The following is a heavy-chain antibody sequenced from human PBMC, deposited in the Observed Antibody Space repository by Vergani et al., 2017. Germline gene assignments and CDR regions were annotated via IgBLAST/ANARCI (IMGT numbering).Heavy chain of an antibody. CDR2: IWYDGSNK. Sequence: VQLVESGGGLVQPGGSLRLSCAASGFTVSSNYMSWVRQAPGKGLEWVAVIWYDGSNKYYADSVKGRFTISRDNSKNTLYLQMNSLRAEDTAVYYCAKAKYGSGSYLGYFDYWGQGTLVTVSS. CDR1: GFTVSSNY. D-gene: IGHD3-10*01. CDR3: AKAKYGSGSYLGYFDY. V-gene: IGHV3-30*02. J-gene: IGHJ4*02.